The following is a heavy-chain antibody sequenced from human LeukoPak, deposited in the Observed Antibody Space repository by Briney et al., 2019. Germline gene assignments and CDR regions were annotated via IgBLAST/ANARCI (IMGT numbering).Heavy chain of an antibody. J-gene: IGHJ6*02. D-gene: IGHD3-10*01. V-gene: IGHV3-30*18. Sequence: GRSLRLSCAASGFTFSSYGMHWVRQAPGKGLEWVAVISYDGSNKYYADSVKGRFTISRDNSKNTLYLQMNSLRAEDTAVYYCAKDRPLLWFGELSYYYGMDVWGQGTTVTVSS. CDR1: GFTFSSYG. CDR3: AKDRPLLWFGELSYYYGMDV. CDR2: ISYDGSNK.